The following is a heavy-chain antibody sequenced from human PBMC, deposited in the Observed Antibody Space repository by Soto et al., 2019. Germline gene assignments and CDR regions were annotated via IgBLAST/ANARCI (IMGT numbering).Heavy chain of an antibody. J-gene: IGHJ4*02. CDR1: GYTFTSYG. D-gene: IGHD2-2*01. V-gene: IGHV1-18*01. CDR2: ISAYNGNT. Sequence: ASVKVSCKASGYTFTSYGISWVRQAPGQGLEWMGWISAYNGNTNYAQKLQGRVTMTTDTSTSTAYMELRSLRSDDTAVYYCATVSSAAMAHLFDYWGQGTLVTVSS. CDR3: ATVSSAAMAHLFDY.